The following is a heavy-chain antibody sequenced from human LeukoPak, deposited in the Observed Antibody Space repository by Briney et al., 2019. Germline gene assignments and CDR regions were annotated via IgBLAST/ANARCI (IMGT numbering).Heavy chain of an antibody. CDR1: GFTVSSNY. V-gene: IGHV3-53*01. J-gene: IGHJ6*02. CDR3: ARAPSCYYGMDV. Sequence: GGSLRLSCAASGFTVSSNYMNWVRQAPGKGLEWVSVIYSIGSTYYADSVKGRFTISRDNSKNTLYLQMNSLRAGDTAVYYCARAPSCYYGMDVWGQGTTVTVSS. CDR2: IYSIGST.